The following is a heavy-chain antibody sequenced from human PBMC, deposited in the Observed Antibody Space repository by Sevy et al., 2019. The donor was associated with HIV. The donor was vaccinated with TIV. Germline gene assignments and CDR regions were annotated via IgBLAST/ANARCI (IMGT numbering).Heavy chain of an antibody. J-gene: IGHJ5*02. D-gene: IGHD6-13*01. V-gene: IGHV3-23*01. CDR3: AKDRREAAGNNWFDP. CDR2: ISGSGGST. CDR1: GFTFSSYA. Sequence: GGSLRLSCAASGFTFSSYAMSWVRQAPGKGLEWVSAISGSGGSTYYADSVKGRFTISRDDSKNTLYLQMNSLRAEDTAVYYCAKDRREAAGNNWFDPWGQGTLVTVSS.